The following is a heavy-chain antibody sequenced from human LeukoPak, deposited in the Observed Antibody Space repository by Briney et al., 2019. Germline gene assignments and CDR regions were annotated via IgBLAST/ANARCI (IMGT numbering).Heavy chain of an antibody. CDR3: ARDVDTMVSSSTALDY. Sequence: ASVKVSCKASGYTFTSYYMHWARQAPGQGLGWMGIINPSGGSTSYAQKFQGRVTMTRDTSTSTVYMELSSLRSEDTAVYYCARDVDTMVSSSTALDYWGQGTLVTVSS. CDR1: GYTFTSYY. J-gene: IGHJ4*02. CDR2: INPSGGST. D-gene: IGHD3-10*01. V-gene: IGHV1-46*01.